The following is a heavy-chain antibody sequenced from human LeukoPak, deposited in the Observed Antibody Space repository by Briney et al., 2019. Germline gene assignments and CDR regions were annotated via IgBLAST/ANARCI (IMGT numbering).Heavy chain of an antibody. V-gene: IGHV5-51*01. Sequence: GGPLKISCKGSGXRSTSSWIAWLRQIPGKGLEWLGIIYPGDSDTRYSPSLQGQVTISADTSTSTAYLQWSSLKASDTAMYYCARVGQGGSSSRNFDYWGQGTLVTVSS. CDR2: IYPGDSDT. CDR3: ARVGQGGSSSRNFDY. J-gene: IGHJ4*02. D-gene: IGHD6-13*01. CDR1: GXRSTSSW.